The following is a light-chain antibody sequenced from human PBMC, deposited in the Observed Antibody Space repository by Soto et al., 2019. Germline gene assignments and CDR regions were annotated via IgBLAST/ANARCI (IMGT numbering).Light chain of an antibody. CDR2: GAS. CDR3: QQFGSAPEGT. Sequence: ESVLTQSPGTLSLSPGERATLSCRASQSVSNNYLAWYQQKPGQAPRLLIYGASSRATGIPDRFSGSGSGTDFTLTISRLEPEDFAVYYCQQFGSAPEGTFGQGTKVDIK. J-gene: IGKJ1*01. V-gene: IGKV3-20*01. CDR1: QSVSNNY.